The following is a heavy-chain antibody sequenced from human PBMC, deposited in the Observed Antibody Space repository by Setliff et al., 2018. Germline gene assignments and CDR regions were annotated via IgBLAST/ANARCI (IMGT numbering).Heavy chain of an antibody. D-gene: IGHD3-10*01. CDR1: GGTFSSYA. CDR3: ARGWDLWFGESS. V-gene: IGHV1-69*13. Sequence: GASVKVSCKASGGTFSSYAISWVRQAPGQGLEWMGGIIPIFGTANYAQKFQGRVTITADESTSTAYMELSSLRSEDTAVYYCARGWDLWFGESSWGQGTLVTVSS. J-gene: IGHJ4*02. CDR2: IIPIFGTA.